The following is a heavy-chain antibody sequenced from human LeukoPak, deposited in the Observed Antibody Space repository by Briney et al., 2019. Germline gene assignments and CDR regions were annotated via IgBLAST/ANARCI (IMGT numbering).Heavy chain of an antibody. V-gene: IGHV4-34*01. D-gene: IGHD5-12*01. Sequence: PSGTLSLTCAVYGGSFSGYYWSWVRQPPGKGLEGIGEINHSGSTNYNPSLKSRVPISVDTSKNQFSLKLSSVTAADTAVYYCARRGAGSGYADYWGQGTLVTVSS. CDR2: INHSGST. CDR1: GGSFSGYY. J-gene: IGHJ4*02. CDR3: ARRGAGSGYADY.